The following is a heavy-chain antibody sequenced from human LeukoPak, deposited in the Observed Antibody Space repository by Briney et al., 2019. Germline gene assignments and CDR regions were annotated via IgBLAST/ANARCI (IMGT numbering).Heavy chain of an antibody. Sequence: GGSLRLSCAASGFTLSDYYMSWIRQAPGKGLEWVSYISSSSSYTNYADSVKGRFTISRDNAKNSLYLQMNSLRAEDTAVYYCARAPYSSSWYYFDYWGQGTLVTVSS. V-gene: IGHV3-11*05. CDR3: ARAPYSSSWYYFDY. D-gene: IGHD6-13*01. J-gene: IGHJ4*02. CDR1: GFTLSDYY. CDR2: ISSSSSYT.